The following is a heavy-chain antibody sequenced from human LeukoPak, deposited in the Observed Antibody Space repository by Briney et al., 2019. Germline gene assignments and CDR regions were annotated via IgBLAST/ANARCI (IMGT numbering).Heavy chain of an antibody. CDR3: AKGSDYNLYFDH. V-gene: IGHV3-23*01. CDR2: ISGSSEGT. D-gene: IGHD4-11*01. J-gene: IGHJ5*02. Sequence: AGRSLRLSCAASGFTFSTYAMNWVRQAPGKGLEWVSTISGSSEGTYYADSVKGRFTISRDSSKDTVYLQMDSLRAEDTAVYYCAKGSDYNLYFDHWGQGALVTVSS. CDR1: GFTFSTYA.